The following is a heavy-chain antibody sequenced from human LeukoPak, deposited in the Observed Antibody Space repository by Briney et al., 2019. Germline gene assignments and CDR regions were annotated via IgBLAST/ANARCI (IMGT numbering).Heavy chain of an antibody. D-gene: IGHD5-12*01. CDR1: GFTFSSYG. V-gene: IGHV3-33*01. Sequence: GGSLRLSCAASGFTFSSYGMHWVRQAPGKGLEWVAVIWYDGSNKYYADSVKGRCTISRDNSKNTLYLQMNSLRAEDTAVYYCAREERVATTTIDYWGQGTMVTVSS. CDR3: AREERVATTTIDY. CDR2: IWYDGSNK. J-gene: IGHJ4*02.